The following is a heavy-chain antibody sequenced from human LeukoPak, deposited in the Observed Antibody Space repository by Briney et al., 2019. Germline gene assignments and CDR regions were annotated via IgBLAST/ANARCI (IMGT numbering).Heavy chain of an antibody. D-gene: IGHD3-3*01. Sequence: GGSLRLSCAASGFTFSSYWMSWVRQAPGKGLERVANIKQDGSEKYYVDSVKGRFTISRDNAKNSLYLQMNSLRAEDTAVYYCARYNYAYDFWSDSKYYYYYGMDVWGQGTTVTVSS. CDR1: GFTFSSYW. CDR2: IKQDGSEK. CDR3: ARYNYAYDFWSDSKYYYYYGMDV. J-gene: IGHJ6*02. V-gene: IGHV3-7*01.